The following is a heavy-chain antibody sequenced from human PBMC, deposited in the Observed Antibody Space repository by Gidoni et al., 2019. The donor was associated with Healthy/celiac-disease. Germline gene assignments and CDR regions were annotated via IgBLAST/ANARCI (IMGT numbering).Heavy chain of an antibody. V-gene: IGHV4-39*01. J-gene: IGHJ6*02. Sequence: QLQLQESGPGLVKPSETLSLTCTVSGCSISSSCYYWGWIRQPPGKGLEWIGSIYYSGSTDYNPSLKSQVTIYVDTTKNEFSLKLSSVTDSDTAVYYCARTRFLWFGGYDYGMDVWGQGTTVTVSS. CDR1: GCSISSSCYY. D-gene: IGHD3-10*01. CDR3: ARTRFLWFGGYDYGMDV. CDR2: IYYSGST.